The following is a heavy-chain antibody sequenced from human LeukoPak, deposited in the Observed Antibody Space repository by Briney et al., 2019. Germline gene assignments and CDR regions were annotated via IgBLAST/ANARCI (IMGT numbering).Heavy chain of an antibody. Sequence: PGGSLRLSCAASGITFRNYGMHWVRQASGKGLGWVAFIWYDGSNKYYADSVKGRFTISRDNSRNTLFLQMNSLRAEDTAVYYCATDRATQYFDYWGQGTLVSVSS. CDR1: GITFRNYG. CDR3: ATDRATQYFDY. D-gene: IGHD2-15*01. J-gene: IGHJ4*02. CDR2: IWYDGSNK. V-gene: IGHV3-30*02.